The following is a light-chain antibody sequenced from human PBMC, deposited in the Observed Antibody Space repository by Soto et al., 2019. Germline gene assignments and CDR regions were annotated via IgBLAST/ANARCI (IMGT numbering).Light chain of an antibody. CDR1: SSDVGSYNF. V-gene: IGLV2-23*01. CDR3: CSYAGSNTLL. Sequence: QSVLTQPASVSGSPGQSITISCTGTSSDVGSYNFVSWYQHHPGKAPTMMIYEVSKRPSEISNRFSGSKSGNTASLTISGLQHEDEADYYCCSYAGSNTLLFGGGTKVTVL. J-gene: IGLJ2*01. CDR2: EVS.